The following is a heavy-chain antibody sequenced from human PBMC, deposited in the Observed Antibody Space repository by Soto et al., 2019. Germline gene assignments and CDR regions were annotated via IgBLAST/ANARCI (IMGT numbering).Heavy chain of an antibody. D-gene: IGHD4-17*01. Sequence: SETLSLTCTVSGGSMSSGDYYWSWIRQPPGKGLEWIGYIYYSGSTYYNPSLKSRVTISVDTSKNQFSLKLSSVTAADTAVYYCASHDYAHYGIDVWGQGTTVTVSS. V-gene: IGHV4-30-4*01. CDR1: GGSMSSGDYY. CDR2: IYYSGST. CDR3: ASHDYAHYGIDV. J-gene: IGHJ6*02.